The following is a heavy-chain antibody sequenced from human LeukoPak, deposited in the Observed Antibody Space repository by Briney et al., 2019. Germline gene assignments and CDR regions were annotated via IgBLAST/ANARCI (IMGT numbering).Heavy chain of an antibody. J-gene: IGHJ5*02. CDR1: GGSFSGYY. Sequence: SETLSLTCAVYGGSFSGYYWSWIRQPPGKGLEWIGEINHSGSTNYNPSLKSRVTISVDTSKNQFSLKLSSVTAADTAVYYCARDHRYYYGSGSYYNVINWFDPWGQGTLVTVSS. D-gene: IGHD3-10*01. CDR2: INHSGST. V-gene: IGHV4-34*01. CDR3: ARDHRYYYGSGSYYNVINWFDP.